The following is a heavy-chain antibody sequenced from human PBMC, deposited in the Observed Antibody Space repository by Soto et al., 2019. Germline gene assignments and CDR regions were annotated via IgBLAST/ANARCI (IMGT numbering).Heavy chain of an antibody. CDR3: ATVLVGATRHPDSDS. V-gene: IGHV4-61*03. CDR2: IHYTGNT. CDR1: GGSVSSGTYS. Sequence: SDTLALSCTVSGGSVSSGTYSWRWIRQSQGKGLEWIGHIHYTGNTNYNPSLKSRVSISVDTSKNHFFLSLTSVTAADTAVYYCATVLVGATRHPDSDSWGQGTLVTVSS. D-gene: IGHD2-15*01. J-gene: IGHJ4*02.